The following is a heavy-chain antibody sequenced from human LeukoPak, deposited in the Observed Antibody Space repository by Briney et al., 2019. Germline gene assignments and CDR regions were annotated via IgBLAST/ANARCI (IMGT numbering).Heavy chain of an antibody. CDR2: ISGSGGST. V-gene: IGHV3-23*01. CDR3: TRGNSAWYYLDS. CDR1: GVSISTFY. D-gene: IGHD2/OR15-2a*01. J-gene: IGHJ4*02. Sequence: ETLSLTCTVSGVSISTFYWSWVRQAPGKGPEWVSSISGSGGSTYYADSVKGRFTISRDNSKNTLFLQMNSLRAENTAVYYCTRGNSAWYYLDSWGQGSLVTVSS.